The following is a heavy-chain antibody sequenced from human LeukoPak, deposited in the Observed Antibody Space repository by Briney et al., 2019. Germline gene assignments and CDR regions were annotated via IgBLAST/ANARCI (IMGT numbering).Heavy chain of an antibody. Sequence: GGSLRLSCAASGFIFSSYATSWVRQAPGKGLEWVSVIGGSGTSTYYADSVKGRFTISRDNSKNTLYLQMNSLRAEDTAMYYCAKGSSAGRPYYFDYWGQGTLATVSS. CDR1: GFIFSSYA. J-gene: IGHJ4*02. CDR2: IGGSGTST. D-gene: IGHD3-10*01. V-gene: IGHV3-23*01. CDR3: AKGSSAGRPYYFDY.